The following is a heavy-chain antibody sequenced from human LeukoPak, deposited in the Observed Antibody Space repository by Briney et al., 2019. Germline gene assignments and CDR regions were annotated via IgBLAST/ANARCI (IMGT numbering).Heavy chain of an antibody. CDR1: GFTFSRHA. V-gene: IGHV3-23*01. D-gene: IGHD2-21*01. J-gene: IGHJ4*02. CDR3: ARDLSVVGGPNPCDS. Sequence: PGGSLRLSCAASGFTFSRHAITWVRQAPGKGLDWVSSISGGGYATYYADSVKGRFTISGDNSANTLYLQMNSLRVDDTAVYFCARDLSVVGGPNPCDSRGRGTLVTVSS. CDR2: ISGGGYAT.